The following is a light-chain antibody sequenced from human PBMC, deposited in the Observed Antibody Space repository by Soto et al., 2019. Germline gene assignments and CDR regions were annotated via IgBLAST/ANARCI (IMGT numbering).Light chain of an antibody. V-gene: IGKV1-5*03. CDR2: KAS. Sequence: DIQMTQSPSTLSASVGDRVTITCRASQPLNNWLAWYQQKPGKAPKLLIYKASSLQSGVPSRFSGSGSGTEYPLTISSLQPDDFATYYCQQYSSYSGFGGGTKVEIK. CDR3: QQYSSYSG. CDR1: QPLNNW. J-gene: IGKJ4*01.